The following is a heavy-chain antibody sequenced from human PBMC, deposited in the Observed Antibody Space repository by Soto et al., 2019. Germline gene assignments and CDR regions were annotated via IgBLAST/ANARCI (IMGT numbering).Heavy chain of an antibody. CDR1: GFTFRTYS. V-gene: IGHV3-21*01. J-gene: IGHJ4*02. CDR3: ARGLRSFDCGNDY. CDR2: ISSSSSFI. Sequence: GGSLRLSCAASGFTFRTYSMNWVRQAPGKGLEWVSSISSSSSFIYYADSVKGRFTISRDNVKNSLYLQMDSLRAEDTAVYYCARGLRSFDCGNDYWGQGTLVTVSS. D-gene: IGHD3-9*01.